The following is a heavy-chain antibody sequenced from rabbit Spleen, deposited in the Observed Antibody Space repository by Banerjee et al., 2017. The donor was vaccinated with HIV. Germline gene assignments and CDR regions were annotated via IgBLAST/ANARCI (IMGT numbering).Heavy chain of an antibody. Sequence: QLKESGGGLVQHGGSLKLSCKASGFTLSSHYMNWDRQAPGKGLEWIGYIDPVFGITSYASWVNGRFSISRENAQNTVFLQMTSLTAADTDTYFCARDLTDVIGWNFGWWGPGTLVTVS. J-gene: IGHJ6*01. D-gene: IGHD4-1*01. V-gene: IGHV1S7*01. CDR2: IDPVFGIT. CDR3: ARDLTDVIGWNFGW. CDR1: GFTLSSHY.